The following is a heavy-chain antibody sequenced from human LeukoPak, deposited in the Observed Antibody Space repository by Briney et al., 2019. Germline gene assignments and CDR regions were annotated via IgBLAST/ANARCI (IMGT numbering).Heavy chain of an antibody. J-gene: IGHJ4*02. CDR1: GFTFDDYA. D-gene: IGHD6-13*01. CDR3: AKAKKRYSSSSSDY. V-gene: IGHV3-9*01. CDR2: ISWNSGSI. Sequence: GGSLRLSCAASGFTFDDYAVHWVRQAPGKGLEGVSGISWNSGSIGYADSVKGRFTISRDNAKNSLYLQMNSLRAEDTALYYCAKAKKRYSSSSSDYWGQGTLVTVSS.